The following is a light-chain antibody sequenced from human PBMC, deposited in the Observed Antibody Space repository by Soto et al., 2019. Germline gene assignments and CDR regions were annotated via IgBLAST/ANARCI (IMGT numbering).Light chain of an antibody. CDR3: QEANTFPLT. CDR2: AAS. V-gene: IGKV1-12*01. CDR1: QSISSW. Sequence: DSQRTPSPSTLSASVGDRVTITCRASQSISSWLAWYQQKPGKAPKLLIYAASSLQSGVPSRFSGSGSGTDFTLTISCLQPEDFATYYCQEANTFPLTFGGGIKVDI. J-gene: IGKJ4*01.